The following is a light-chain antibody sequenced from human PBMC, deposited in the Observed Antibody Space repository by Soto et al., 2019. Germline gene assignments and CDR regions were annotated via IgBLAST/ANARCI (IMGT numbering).Light chain of an antibody. Sequence: EIVMTQSPATLSVSPEERATLSCRASQSVSSNLAWYQQKPGQAPRLLIYGASTRATGIPARFSGSGSGTEFTLTISSLQSEDFAVYYWQQYNNFWTFGQGTKVEIK. CDR2: GAS. V-gene: IGKV3-15*01. J-gene: IGKJ1*01. CDR1: QSVSSN. CDR3: QQYNNFWT.